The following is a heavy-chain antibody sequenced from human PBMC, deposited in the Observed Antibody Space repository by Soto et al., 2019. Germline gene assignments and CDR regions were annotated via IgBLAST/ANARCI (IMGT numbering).Heavy chain of an antibody. V-gene: IGHV3-74*01. CDR1: GLNVSRYW. Sequence: EVQLVESGGGLVQPGGSLRLSCADSGLNVSRYWLHWVRQASGKGLVLVSRINSDGSSTSYADSVKGRFTISRDNAKNTLYLQMNSLRAEDTAVYYGARVERYWGQGPLVTVSS. J-gene: IGHJ4*02. D-gene: IGHD1-1*01. CDR3: ARVERY. CDR2: INSDGSST.